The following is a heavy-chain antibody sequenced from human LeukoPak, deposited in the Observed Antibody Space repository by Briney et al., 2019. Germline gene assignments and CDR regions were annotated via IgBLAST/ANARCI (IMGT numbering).Heavy chain of an antibody. CDR2: ISWNSGSI. CDR1: GFTFDDYA. D-gene: IGHD2-15*01. J-gene: IGHJ4*02. Sequence: GGSPRLSCAASGFTFDDYAMHWVRQAPGKGLEWVSGISWNSGSIGYADSVKGRFTISRDNVKNSLYLQMNSLRAEDTALYYCAKDRGRDIVVVGAVDYWGQGTLVTVSS. V-gene: IGHV3-9*01. CDR3: AKDRGRDIVVVGAVDY.